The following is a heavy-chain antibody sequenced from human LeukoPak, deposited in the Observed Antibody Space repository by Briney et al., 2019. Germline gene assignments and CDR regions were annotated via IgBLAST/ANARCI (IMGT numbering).Heavy chain of an antibody. CDR2: ISGSGHKS. D-gene: IGHD5-18*01. CDR3: ARVSGTIQIWPQPFGDGMAV. V-gene: IGHV3-23*01. J-gene: IGHJ6*02. CDR1: RFTFTSYV. Sequence: PGGSLRLSCVASRFTFTSYVMAWVRQAPGKGLECVSAISGSGHKSYYADSVEGRFTVSRDNSRNTLFMQMNGLRAEDTAVYYCARVSGTIQIWPQPFGDGMAVWGQGTTVTVSS.